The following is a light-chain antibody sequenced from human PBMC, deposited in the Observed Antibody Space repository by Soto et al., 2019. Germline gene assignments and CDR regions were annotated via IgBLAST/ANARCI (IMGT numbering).Light chain of an antibody. CDR3: QKYDSAPWT. Sequence: DIQMTQSPSSLSAFVGDRVTITCRASQGINNYLALYQHKPGKVPKLLIYAASTLQSGVPSRFSGGGSGTEFTLSISSLQPEDVATYYCQKYDSAPWTFGQGTEVEIK. CDR2: AAS. CDR1: QGINNY. J-gene: IGKJ1*01. V-gene: IGKV1-27*01.